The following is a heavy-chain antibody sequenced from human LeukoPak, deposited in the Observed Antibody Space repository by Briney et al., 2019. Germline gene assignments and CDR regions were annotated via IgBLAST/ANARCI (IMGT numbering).Heavy chain of an antibody. D-gene: IGHD3-10*01. CDR2: FDPEDGET. CDR1: GYTLTELS. CDR3: ATSGPAMVRGVIKTFDY. V-gene: IGHV1-24*01. J-gene: IGHJ4*02. Sequence: ASVKVSCKVSGYTLTELSMHWVRQAPGKGFEWMGGFDPEDGETIYAQKFQGRVTMTEDTSTDTAYMELSSLRSEDTAVYYCATSGPAMVRGVIKTFDYWGQGTLVTVSS.